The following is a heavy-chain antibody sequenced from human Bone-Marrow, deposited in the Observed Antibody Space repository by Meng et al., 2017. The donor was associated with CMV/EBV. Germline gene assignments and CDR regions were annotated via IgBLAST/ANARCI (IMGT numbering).Heavy chain of an antibody. J-gene: IGHJ6*02. Sequence: GESLKISCAASGFTFSSYWMSWVRQAPGKGLEWVANIKQDGSEKYYADSVKGRFTISRDNSKNTLYLQMNSLRAEDTAVYYCARDGWSPGGFDVWGQGTTVTVSS. CDR2: IKQDGSEK. V-gene: IGHV3-7*01. CDR1: GFTFSSYW. CDR3: ARDGWSPGGFDV. D-gene: IGHD3-3*01.